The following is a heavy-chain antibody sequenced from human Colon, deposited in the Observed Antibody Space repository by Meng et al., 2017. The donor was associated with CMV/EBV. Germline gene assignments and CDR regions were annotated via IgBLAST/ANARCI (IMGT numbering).Heavy chain of an antibody. CDR3: ATADLLWTPLDY. CDR1: GHTFTNFY. CDR2: MNPSSGGT. V-gene: IGHV1-46*01. Sequence: ASVKVSCKASGHTFTNFYMHWIRQAPGQGLEWMGIMNPSSGGTSYAEKFQGRVTMTRDTSTSTVYMELSSLRSEDTAVYYCATADLLWTPLDYWGQGTLVTVSS. J-gene: IGHJ4*02. D-gene: IGHD3-10*01.